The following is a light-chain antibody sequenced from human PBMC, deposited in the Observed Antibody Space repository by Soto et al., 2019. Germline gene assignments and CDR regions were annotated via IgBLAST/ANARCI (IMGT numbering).Light chain of an antibody. J-gene: IGKJ1*01. V-gene: IGKV1-5*01. CDR2: DAS. CDR3: QQYNTYSWT. CDR1: QSIRSW. Sequence: DIQMTQSPPTLSASVGDRVTITCRASQSIRSWLAWYQQKPGKAPKLLIHDASSFESGVPSRFSGSGSGTEFTLTISSLQPDDFATYYCQQYNTYSWTFGQGTKVEIK.